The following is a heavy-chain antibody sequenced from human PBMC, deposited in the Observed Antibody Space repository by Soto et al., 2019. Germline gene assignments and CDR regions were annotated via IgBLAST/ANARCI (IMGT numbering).Heavy chain of an antibody. CDR1: GYTFSDFW. V-gene: IGHV5-51*01. CDR3: ARAYGVVIEFDY. J-gene: IGHJ4*02. Sequence: EVRLVQSGAEVKKTGESLKISCQASGYTFSDFWIGWVRQMPGKGLEWIGMVYPGDSETRYSPSFQGQVTISADRSNTTAHLQWSSLKASDTAIYFCARAYGVVIEFDYWGQGTLLTVSS. CDR2: VYPGDSET. D-gene: IGHD3-3*01.